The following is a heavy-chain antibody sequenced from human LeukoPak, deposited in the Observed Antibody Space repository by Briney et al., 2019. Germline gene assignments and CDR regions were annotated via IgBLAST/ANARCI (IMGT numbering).Heavy chain of an antibody. Sequence: SETLSLTCSVFGGSITRYYWGWIRQPPGKGLGWIGYTHYSGSTNYNPSLKSRVIISVDTSKNQLSLKLSSVTAADTAVYYCARDLDNGGWYVFDYWGQGNLVTVSS. V-gene: IGHV4-59*01. CDR3: ARDLDNGGWYVFDY. CDR1: GGSITRYY. CDR2: THYSGST. D-gene: IGHD6-19*01. J-gene: IGHJ4*02.